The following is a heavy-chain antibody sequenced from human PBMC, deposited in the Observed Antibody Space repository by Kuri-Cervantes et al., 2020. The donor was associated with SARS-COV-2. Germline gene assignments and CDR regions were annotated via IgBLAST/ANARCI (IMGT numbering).Heavy chain of an antibody. V-gene: IGHV3-48*01. CDR1: GFTFSNYD. CDR2: ISSSSRTM. D-gene: IGHD5-18*01. Sequence: GGSLRLSCAASGFTFSNYDMNWVRQAPGKGLEWVSYISSSSRTMYNADSVKGRFTISRDNSKNTLYLQMNSLRAEDTAVYYCAKGYQFVGYSYGQGLFDYWGQGTLVTVSS. J-gene: IGHJ4*02. CDR3: AKGYQFVGYSYGQGLFDY.